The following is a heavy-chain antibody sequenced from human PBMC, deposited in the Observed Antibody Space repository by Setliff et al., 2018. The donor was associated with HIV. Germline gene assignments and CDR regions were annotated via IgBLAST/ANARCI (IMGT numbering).Heavy chain of an antibody. CDR3: ARQFRYPNRAVAGVDY. D-gene: IGHD6-19*01. CDR2: IYTSGNT. CDR1: GGSISSGSYY. Sequence: PSETLSLTCTVSGGSISSGSYYWSWIRQPAGKGLEWIGHIYTSGNTYYNPSLKSRVTISVDTSKNQFSLKLSSVTAADTAIYFCARQFRYPNRAVAGVDYWGQGTLVTVSS. V-gene: IGHV4-61*09. J-gene: IGHJ4*02.